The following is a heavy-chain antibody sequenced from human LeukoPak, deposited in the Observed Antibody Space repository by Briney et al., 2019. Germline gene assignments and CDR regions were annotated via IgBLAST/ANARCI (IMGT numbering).Heavy chain of an antibody. CDR2: VYHNGNT. V-gene: IGHV4-38-2*02. Sequence: PSETLSLTCTVSGYSISSGYYWGWIRQPPGKGLEWIANVYHNGNTFYNPSLKSRVTISVDTSNNQFSLTLTSVTAADTAVYFCARETSRIIYYWGQGMLVTVSS. CDR3: ARETSRIIYY. CDR1: GYSISSGYY. J-gene: IGHJ4*02.